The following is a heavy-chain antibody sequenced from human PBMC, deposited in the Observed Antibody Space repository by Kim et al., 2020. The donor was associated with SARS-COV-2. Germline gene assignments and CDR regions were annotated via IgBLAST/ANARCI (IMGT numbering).Heavy chain of an antibody. J-gene: IGHJ5*02. CDR3: AREVAVAGRYNWFDP. Sequence: ASVKVSCKASGYTFTSYAMHCVRQAPGQRLEWMGWINAGNGNTKYSQKFQGRVTITRDTSASTAYMELSSLRSEDTAVYYCAREVAVAGRYNWFDPWGQGTLVTVSS. V-gene: IGHV1-3*01. CDR1: GYTFTSYA. D-gene: IGHD6-19*01. CDR2: INAGNGNT.